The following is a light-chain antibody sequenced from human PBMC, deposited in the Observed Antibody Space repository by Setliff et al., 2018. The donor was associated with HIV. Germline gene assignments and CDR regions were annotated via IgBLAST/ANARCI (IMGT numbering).Light chain of an antibody. V-gene: IGLV2-14*03. CDR2: DVT. Sequence: QSVLTKPASVSGSPGQSITLSCTGTSSDVGSYSFVSWYQQHPGRAPKLMIYDVTKRPSGVSDRFSGSKSGNTASLTISGLQTEDEADYYCCSYTSSLTYVFGTGTKVTVL. CDR3: CSYTSSLTYV. J-gene: IGLJ1*01. CDR1: SSDVGSYSF.